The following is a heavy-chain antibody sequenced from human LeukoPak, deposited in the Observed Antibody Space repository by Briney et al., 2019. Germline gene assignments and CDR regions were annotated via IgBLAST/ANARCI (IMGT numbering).Heavy chain of an antibody. CDR2: INHSGST. V-gene: IGHV4-39*07. CDR1: GGSISSSSYY. J-gene: IGHJ4*02. CDR3: ARDAVKGTYYDFWSGPRDLVALDY. D-gene: IGHD3-3*01. Sequence: SETLSLTCTVSGGSISSSSYYWGWIRQPPGKGLEWIGEINHSGSTNYNPSLKSRVTISVDTSKNQFSLKLSSVTAADTAVYYCARDAVKGTYYDFWSGPRDLVALDYWGQGTLVTVSS.